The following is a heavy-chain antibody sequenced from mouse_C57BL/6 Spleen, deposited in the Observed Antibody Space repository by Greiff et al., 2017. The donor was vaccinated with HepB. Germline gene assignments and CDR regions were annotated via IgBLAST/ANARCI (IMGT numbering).Heavy chain of an antibody. CDR3: ARDYGSSFYYFDY. V-gene: IGHV1-85*01. D-gene: IGHD1-1*01. J-gene: IGHJ2*01. CDR1: GYTFTSYD. CDR2: IYPRDGST. Sequence: QVQLKESGPELVKPGASVKLSCKASGYTFTSYDINWVKQRPGQGLEWIGWIYPRDGSTKYNEKFKGKATLTVDTSSSTAYMELHSLTSEDSAVYFCARDYGSSFYYFDYWGQGTTLTVSS.